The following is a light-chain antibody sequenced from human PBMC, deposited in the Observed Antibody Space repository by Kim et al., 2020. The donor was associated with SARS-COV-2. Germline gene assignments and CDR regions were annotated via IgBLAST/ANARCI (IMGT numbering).Light chain of an antibody. V-gene: IGLV3-21*04. CDR2: YDS. CDR3: QVWDSSSDHPV. CDR1: NIGSKS. Sequence: SYELTQPPSVSVALGKTARITCGGNNIGSKSVHWYQQKPGQAPVLVIYYDSDWPSGIPERFSGSNSGNTATLTISRVEAGDEADYYCQVWDSSSDHPVFGGGTQLTVL. J-gene: IGLJ2*01.